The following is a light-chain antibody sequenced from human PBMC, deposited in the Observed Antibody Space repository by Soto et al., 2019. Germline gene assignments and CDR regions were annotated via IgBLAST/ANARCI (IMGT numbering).Light chain of an antibody. J-gene: IGLJ2*01. CDR1: SSDIGGYNY. Sequence: QSVLTQPPSASGSPGQSVTISCTGASSDIGGYNYVSWYQQHPGKAPKLMIYEVTKRPSGVPDRFSGSKSGNTASLTVSGLQAEDEAHYYCSSYVGSNNLLFGGGTKVTVL. V-gene: IGLV2-8*01. CDR2: EVT. CDR3: SSYVGSNNLL.